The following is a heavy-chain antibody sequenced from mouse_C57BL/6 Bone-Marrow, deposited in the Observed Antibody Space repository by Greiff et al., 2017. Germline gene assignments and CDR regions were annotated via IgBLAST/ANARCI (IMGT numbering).Heavy chain of an antibody. CDR3: ARSPLYGSSYGWYFDV. J-gene: IGHJ1*03. D-gene: IGHD1-1*01. V-gene: IGHV1-82*01. CDR2: IYPGDGDT. Sequence: VQVVESGPELVKPGASVKISCKASGYAFSSSWMNWVKQRPGKGLEWIGRIYPGDGDTNYNGKFKGKATLTADKSSSTAYMQLSSLTSEDSAVYFCARSPLYGSSYGWYFDVWGTGTTVTVSS. CDR1: GYAFSSSW.